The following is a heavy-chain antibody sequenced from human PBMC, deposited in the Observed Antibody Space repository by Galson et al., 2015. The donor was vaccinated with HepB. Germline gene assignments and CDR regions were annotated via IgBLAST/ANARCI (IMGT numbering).Heavy chain of an antibody. CDR1: GYTFTTYS. Sequence: SVKVSCKASGYTFTTYSIIWVRQAPGQGLEWMGWISPYNGYTNYTQKLQGRVTMTTDTSTSTAYMELRSLRSDDTAMYYCASEYYYDISGHAALAFDVWGQGTMVTVSS. D-gene: IGHD3-22*01. V-gene: IGHV1-18*01. CDR3: ASEYYYDISGHAALAFDV. J-gene: IGHJ3*01. CDR2: ISPYNGYT.